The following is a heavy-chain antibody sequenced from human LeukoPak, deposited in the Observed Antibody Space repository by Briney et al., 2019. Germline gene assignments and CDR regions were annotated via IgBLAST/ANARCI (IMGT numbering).Heavy chain of an antibody. Sequence: GGSLRLSCAASGFTFSNYWMHWVRQAPGKGLVWVSRINTDGSSTSYADSVKGRFTISKDNAKNTLYLQMNSLRAEDTAVYYCARDEGLRYFDWLPLDYWGQGILVTVSS. V-gene: IGHV3-74*01. CDR3: ARDEGLRYFDWLPLDY. CDR1: GFTFSNYW. D-gene: IGHD3-9*01. CDR2: INTDGSST. J-gene: IGHJ4*02.